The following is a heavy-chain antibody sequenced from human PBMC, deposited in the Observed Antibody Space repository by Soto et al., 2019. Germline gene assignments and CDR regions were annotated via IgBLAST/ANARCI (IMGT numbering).Heavy chain of an antibody. V-gene: IGHV4-39*01. CDR1: GGSISSSSYY. CDR3: ARHYAEANWNRYPNWFDP. Sequence: QLQLQESGPGLVKPSETLSLTCTVSGGSISSSSYYWGWIRQPPGKGLEWIGSIYYSGSTYYNPSLKSRVTISVDTSKNQFSLKLSSVTAADTAVYYCARHYAEANWNRYPNWFDPWGQGTLVTVSS. J-gene: IGHJ5*02. CDR2: IYYSGST. D-gene: IGHD1-20*01.